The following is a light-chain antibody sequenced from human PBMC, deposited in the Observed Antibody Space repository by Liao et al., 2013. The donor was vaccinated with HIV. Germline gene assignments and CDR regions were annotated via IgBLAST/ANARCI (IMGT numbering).Light chain of an antibody. CDR2: QDN. CDR1: KLGNRF. V-gene: IGLV3-1*01. J-gene: IGLJ1*01. Sequence: SYELTQAPSLSVPPGQTASITCSGDKLGNRFTCWYQQKPGQSPLLVIYQDNKRPSGIPERFSGSNSGNTATLTISGTQAIDEADYYCQTWDRTTYVFGSGTKVTVL. CDR3: QTWDRTTYV.